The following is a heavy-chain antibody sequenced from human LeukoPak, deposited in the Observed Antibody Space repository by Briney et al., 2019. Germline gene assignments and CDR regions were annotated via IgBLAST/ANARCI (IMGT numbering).Heavy chain of an antibody. V-gene: IGHV4-38-2*02. D-gene: IGHD3-10*01. CDR1: GYSISSGYY. CDR2: IYHNGST. CDR3: AGGSGSYSPAFDY. Sequence: PSETLSLTCTVSGYSISSGYYWGWIRQPPGKGLEWIGSIYHNGSTYYNPSLKSRVTISVDTSKNQFSLRVNSVAAADTAVYYCAGGSGSYSPAFDYWGQGTLVTVSS. J-gene: IGHJ4*02.